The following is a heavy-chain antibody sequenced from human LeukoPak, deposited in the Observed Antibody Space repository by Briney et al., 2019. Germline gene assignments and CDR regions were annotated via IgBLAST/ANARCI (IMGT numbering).Heavy chain of an antibody. CDR2: ISSSSSYI. D-gene: IGHD3-22*01. CDR3: ARDQSLTDSSAPPLSHV. J-gene: IGHJ6*02. V-gene: IGHV3-21*01. CDR1: GFTFSSYS. Sequence: GGSLRLSCAASGFTFSSYSMNWVRQAPGKGLEWVSSISSSSSYIYYADSVKGRFTISRDNAKNSLYLQMNSLRAEDTAVYYCARDQSLTDSSAPPLSHVWGQGTTVTVSS.